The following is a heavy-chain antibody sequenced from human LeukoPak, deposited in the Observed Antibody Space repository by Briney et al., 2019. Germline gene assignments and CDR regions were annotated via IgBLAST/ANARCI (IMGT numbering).Heavy chain of an antibody. Sequence: GASVKVSCKASGYTFTGYYMHWVRQAPGQGLEWMGWINPNSGGTNYAQKFQGRVTMTRDTSISTAYMELSRLRPDDTAVYYCALEATTVGYYFDYWGQGTLVTVSS. CDR2: INPNSGGT. CDR3: ALEATTVGYYFDY. CDR1: GYTFTGYY. V-gene: IGHV1-2*02. J-gene: IGHJ4*02. D-gene: IGHD1-26*01.